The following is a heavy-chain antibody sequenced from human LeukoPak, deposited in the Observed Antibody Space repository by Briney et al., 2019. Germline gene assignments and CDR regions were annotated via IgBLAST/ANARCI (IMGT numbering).Heavy chain of an antibody. CDR1: GFTFSSCA. V-gene: IGHV3-23*01. Sequence: PGGSLSLSCAASGFTFSSCAMSWVRQAPGKGLEWVSAISGSGGSTYYADSVKGRFTISRDNPKNTLYLQMNSLRAEDTAVYYCAKGAADTWNPPGWDYWGQGTLVTVSS. CDR2: ISGSGGST. D-gene: IGHD1-20*01. J-gene: IGHJ4*02. CDR3: AKGAADTWNPPGWDY.